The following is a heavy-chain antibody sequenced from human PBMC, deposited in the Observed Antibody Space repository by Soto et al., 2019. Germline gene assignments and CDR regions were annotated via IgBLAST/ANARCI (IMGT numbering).Heavy chain of an antibody. CDR1: GGTFNNYP. J-gene: IGHJ6*02. D-gene: IGHD5-12*01. CDR3: ARXRGYSGDDHYYYFDMDV. CDR2: SIPIFGTA. Sequence: SVKVSCKASGGTFNNYPITWVRQAPGEGLEWMGGSIPIFGTANYAQKFQGRVTINVDESTSTAYMELSSLRSEDTAVYYCARXRGYSGDDHYYYFDMDVWGQGTTVTVSS. V-gene: IGHV1-69*13.